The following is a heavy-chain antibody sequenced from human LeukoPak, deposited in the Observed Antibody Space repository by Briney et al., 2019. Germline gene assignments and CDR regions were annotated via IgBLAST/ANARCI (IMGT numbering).Heavy chain of an antibody. J-gene: IGHJ5*02. CDR2: IYHSGST. Sequence: SETLSLTCAVSGGSISSGGYSWSWIRQPPGKGLEWIGYIYHSGSTYYNPSLKSRVTISVDRSKNQFSLKLSSVTAADTAVYYCARADNRIAAFVWFDPWGQGTLVTVSS. D-gene: IGHD6-6*01. V-gene: IGHV4-30-2*01. CDR1: GGSISSGGYS. CDR3: ARADNRIAAFVWFDP.